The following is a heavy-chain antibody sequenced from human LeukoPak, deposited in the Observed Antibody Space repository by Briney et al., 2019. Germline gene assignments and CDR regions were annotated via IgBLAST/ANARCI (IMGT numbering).Heavy chain of an antibody. CDR2: INPNSGGT. CDR3: ARNVGARDWFDP. Sequence: GASVKVSCKASGYTFTGYYMHWVRQAPGQGLEWMGWINPNSGGTNYAQKFQGRVTMTTDTSTSTAYMELRSLRSDDTAVYYCARNVGARDWFDPWGQGTLVTVSS. V-gene: IGHV1-2*02. D-gene: IGHD1-26*01. J-gene: IGHJ5*02. CDR1: GYTFTGYY.